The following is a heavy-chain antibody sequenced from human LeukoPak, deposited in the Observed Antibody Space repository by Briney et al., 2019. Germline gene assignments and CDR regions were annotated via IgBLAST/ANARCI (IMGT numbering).Heavy chain of an antibody. CDR1: GGSISSSGYY. CDR3: ARDPRRKGDAFDI. J-gene: IGHJ3*02. Sequence: SETLSLTCTVSGGSISSSGYYWGWIRQPPGKGLEWIGSIYYSGSTYYNPSLKSRVTISVDTSKNQFSLKLSSVTAADTAVYYCARDPRRKGDAFDIWGQGTMVTVSS. CDR2: IYYSGST. V-gene: IGHV4-39*07.